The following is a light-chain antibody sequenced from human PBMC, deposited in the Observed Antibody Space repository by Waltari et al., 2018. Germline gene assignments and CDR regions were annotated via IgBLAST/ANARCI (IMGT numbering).Light chain of an antibody. CDR2: DAP. Sequence: DIQMTQSPSTLSASVGDRVTITSRASQNINKWLAWYQQKPGKAPNLLIYDAPSLETGVPSRFSGSGSGTEFTLTINSLQPDDFATYYCQQYNSYPGLTFGGGTTVEIK. CDR3: QQYNSYPGLT. CDR1: QNINKW. V-gene: IGKV1-5*01. J-gene: IGKJ4*01.